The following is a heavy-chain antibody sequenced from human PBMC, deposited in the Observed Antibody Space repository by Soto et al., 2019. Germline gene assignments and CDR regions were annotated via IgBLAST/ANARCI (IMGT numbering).Heavy chain of an antibody. V-gene: IGHV3-48*02. CDR2: ISSSSSTI. J-gene: IGHJ6*02. Sequence: GGSLRLSCAASGFTFSSYSMNWVRQATGKGLEWVSYISSSSSTIYYADSVKGRFTISRDNAKNSLYLQMNSLRDEDTAVYYCASDIVPYYGMDVWGQGTTVTVSS. D-gene: IGHD2-8*01. CDR3: ASDIVPYYGMDV. CDR1: GFTFSSYS.